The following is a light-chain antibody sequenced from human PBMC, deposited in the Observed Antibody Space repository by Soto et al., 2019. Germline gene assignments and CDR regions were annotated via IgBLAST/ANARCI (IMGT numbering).Light chain of an antibody. CDR3: QQRNNWQS. Sequence: EIVLTQYPATRSLSSGERATLSCRASQDISSYLGWYQQKPGQAPRLLIYEGSNRATGIPARFNGIGSGTDFTLTISSIEPEDFAVYYCQQRNNWQSFGQGTKVDI. CDR1: QDISSY. V-gene: IGKV3-11*01. J-gene: IGKJ1*01. CDR2: EGS.